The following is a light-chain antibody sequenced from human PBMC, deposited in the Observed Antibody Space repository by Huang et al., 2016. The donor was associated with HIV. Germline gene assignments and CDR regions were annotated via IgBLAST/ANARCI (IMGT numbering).Light chain of an antibody. CDR2: GAS. CDR3: QQYDDWPRT. J-gene: IGKJ1*01. Sequence: IVMTQSPGTLSVSPGGRATLSCRASQSVGRNLAGYQEKPGQAPRLLIHGASTGATGVPPRFSGSGSGTEFNLTISSLQSEDFAVYYCQQYDDWPRTFGQGTKLEI. CDR1: QSVGRN. V-gene: IGKV3-15*01.